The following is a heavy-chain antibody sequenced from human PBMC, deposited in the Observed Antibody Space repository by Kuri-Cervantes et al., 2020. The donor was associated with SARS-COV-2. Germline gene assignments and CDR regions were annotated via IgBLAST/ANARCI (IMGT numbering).Heavy chain of an antibody. CDR1: GGSISSYY. Sequence: SETLSLTCTVSGGSISSYYWGWIRQPPGKGLEWIGSIYHSGSTYYNPSLKSRVTISVDTSKNQFSLKLSSVTAADTAVYYCARVGSSSHFDYWGQGTLVTVSS. V-gene: IGHV4-38-2*02. CDR3: ARVGSSSHFDY. J-gene: IGHJ4*02. CDR2: IYHSGST. D-gene: IGHD6-6*01.